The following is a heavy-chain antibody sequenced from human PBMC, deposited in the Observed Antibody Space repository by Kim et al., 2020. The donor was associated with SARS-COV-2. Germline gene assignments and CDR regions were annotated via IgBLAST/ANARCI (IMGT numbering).Heavy chain of an antibody. J-gene: IGHJ6*02. CDR3: ARDRPSPYYGMDV. V-gene: IGHV3-30*04. Sequence: GGSLRLSCAASGFTFSSYAMHWVRQAPGKGLEWVAVISYDGSNKYYADSVKGRFTISRDNSKNTLYLQMNSLRAEDTAVYYCARDRPSPYYGMDVWGQGTTVTVSS. CDR2: ISYDGSNK. CDR1: GFTFSSYA.